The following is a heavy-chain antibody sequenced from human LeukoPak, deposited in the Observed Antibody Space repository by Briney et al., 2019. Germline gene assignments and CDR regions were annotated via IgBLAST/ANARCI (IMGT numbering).Heavy chain of an antibody. CDR2: IYHSGST. CDR1: GGSISSYY. J-gene: IGHJ3*02. V-gene: IGHV4-59*12. CDR3: ARDEQAYDAFDI. D-gene: IGHD1/OR15-1a*01. Sequence: PSETLSLTCTVSGGSISSYYWSWIRQPPGKGLEWIGYIYHSGSTYYNPSLKSRVTISVDRSKNQFSLRLSSVTAADTAVYYCARDEQAYDAFDIWGQGTMVTVSS.